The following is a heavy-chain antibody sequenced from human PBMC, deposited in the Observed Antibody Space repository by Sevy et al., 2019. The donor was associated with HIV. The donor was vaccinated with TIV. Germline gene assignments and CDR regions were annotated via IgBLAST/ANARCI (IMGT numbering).Heavy chain of an antibody. V-gene: IGHV1-18*01. CDR3: AGNRPQGVVIRPGSGYHYGADF. CDR2: ISAYTGDT. D-gene: IGHD3-3*01. CDR1: GYSFNMYG. J-gene: IGHJ6*02. Sequence: ASVKVSCKTSGYSFNMYGISWVRQAPGQGLEWMGWISAYTGDTDYRQMFRGRVTMTTDASTNTAYMELRRLTSDDTAVYYCAGNRPQGVVIRPGSGYHYGADFWGQGTMVTVSS.